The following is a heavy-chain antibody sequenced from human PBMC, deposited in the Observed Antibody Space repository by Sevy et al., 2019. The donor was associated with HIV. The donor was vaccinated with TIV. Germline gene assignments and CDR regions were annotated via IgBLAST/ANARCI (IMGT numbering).Heavy chain of an antibody. CDR3: VRAIAAAGSF. CDR1: GFTFSSYG. J-gene: IGHJ4*02. CDR2: ISYDGSNK. Sequence: GGSLRLSCAASGFTFSSYGMHWVRQAPGKGLEWVAVISYDGSNKYYADSVKGRFTISRDNARNSLYLRMNSLRAEDTALYYCVRAIAAAGSFWGQGTLVTVSS. D-gene: IGHD6-13*01. V-gene: IGHV3-30*03.